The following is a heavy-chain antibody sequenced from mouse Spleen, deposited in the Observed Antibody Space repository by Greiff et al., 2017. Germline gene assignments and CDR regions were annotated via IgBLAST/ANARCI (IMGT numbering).Heavy chain of an antibody. Sequence: VHLVESGAELARPGASVKMSCKASGYTFTSYTMHWVKQRPGQGLEWIGYINPSSGYTNYNQKFKDKATLTADKSSSTAYMQLSSLPSEDSAVYYCARKYEGYAMDYWGQGTSVTVSS. CDR3: ARKYEGYAMDY. CDR1: GYTFTSYT. J-gene: IGHJ4*01. V-gene: IGHV1-4*01. CDR2: INPSSGYT. D-gene: IGHD2-14*01.